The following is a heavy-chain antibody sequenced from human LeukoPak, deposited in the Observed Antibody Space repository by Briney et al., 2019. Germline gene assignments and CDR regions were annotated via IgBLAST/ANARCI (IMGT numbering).Heavy chain of an antibody. J-gene: IGHJ6*02. CDR3: ARDFYYYGMDV. Sequence: GASVKVSCKASGYTFTSYGISWVRQAPGQGLEWMGWISAYNGNTNYAQKLQGRVTTTTDTSTSTAYMELRSLRSDDTAVYYCARDFYYYGMDVWGQGTTVTVSS. CDR2: ISAYNGNT. V-gene: IGHV1-18*01. CDR1: GYTFTSYG.